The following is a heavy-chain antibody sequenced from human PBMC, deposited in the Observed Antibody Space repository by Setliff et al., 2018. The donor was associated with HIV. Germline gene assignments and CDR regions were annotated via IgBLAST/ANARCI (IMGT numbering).Heavy chain of an antibody. Sequence: SVKVSCKASGGTFNNYAINWVRQAPGQGLEWMGGIIPMFGTPNYAQKFQGRVTMTTDTSTSTAYMELRSLRSDDTAVYYCTRGGYSGAFLDAFDIWGQGTMVTVSS. CDR2: IIPMFGTP. J-gene: IGHJ3*02. CDR1: GGTFNNYA. D-gene: IGHD1-26*01. CDR3: TRGGYSGAFLDAFDI. V-gene: IGHV1-69*05.